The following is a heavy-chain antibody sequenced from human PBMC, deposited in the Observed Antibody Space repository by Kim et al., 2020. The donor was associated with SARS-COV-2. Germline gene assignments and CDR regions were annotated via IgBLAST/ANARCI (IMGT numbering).Heavy chain of an antibody. CDR2: IYYSGST. CDR3: ARGTVVVAAIDY. D-gene: IGHD2-15*01. V-gene: IGHV4-59*01. Sequence: SGTLSLTCTVSGGSISSYYWSWIRQPPGKGLEWIGYIYYSGSTNYNPSLKSRVTISVDTSKNQFSLKLSSVTAADTAVYYCARGTVVVAAIDYWGQGTLVTVSS. CDR1: GGSISSYY. J-gene: IGHJ4*02.